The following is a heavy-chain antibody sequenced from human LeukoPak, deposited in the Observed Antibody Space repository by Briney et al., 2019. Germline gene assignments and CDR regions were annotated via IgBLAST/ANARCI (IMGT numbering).Heavy chain of an antibody. D-gene: IGHD5-24*01. J-gene: IGHJ4*02. Sequence: GGSLRLPCAASGFTFSTYSMNWVRQAPGKGLEWVSYISSLGSTIYYADSVKGRFTIFRDNAKNSLYLQMDGLRAEDTAVYYCARGEQEMATMSIDYWGQGTLVTVSS. V-gene: IGHV3-48*01. CDR3: ARGEQEMATMSIDY. CDR1: GFTFSTYS. CDR2: ISSLGSTI.